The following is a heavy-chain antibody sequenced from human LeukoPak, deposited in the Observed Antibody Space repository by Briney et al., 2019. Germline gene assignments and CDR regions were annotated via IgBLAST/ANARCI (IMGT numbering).Heavy chain of an antibody. CDR2: INPNSGGT. V-gene: IGHV1-2*02. CDR3: ARSVRGSYGDY. Sequence: ASVKVSCKASGYIFTGYYMHWVRQATGQGLEWVGWINPNSGGTNYAQKFQGRVTMTRDTSISTAYMELSRLRSDDTAVYYCARSVRGSYGDYWGQGTLVTVSS. D-gene: IGHD1-26*01. CDR1: GYIFTGYY. J-gene: IGHJ4*02.